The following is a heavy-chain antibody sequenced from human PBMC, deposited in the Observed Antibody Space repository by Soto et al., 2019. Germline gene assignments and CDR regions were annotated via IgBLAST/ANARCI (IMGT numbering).Heavy chain of an antibody. D-gene: IGHD3-16*02. V-gene: IGHV1-69*01. CDR3: ARAGELRLGELSLDY. Sequence: QVQLVQSGAEVKKPGSSVKVSCKASGGTFSSYAISWVRQAPGQGLEWMGGIIPIFGTANYAQKFQGRVTITADESTSRVYMELSSLRSEDTAVYYCARAGELRLGELSLDYWGQGTLVTVSS. CDR2: IIPIFGTA. J-gene: IGHJ4*02. CDR1: GGTFSSYA.